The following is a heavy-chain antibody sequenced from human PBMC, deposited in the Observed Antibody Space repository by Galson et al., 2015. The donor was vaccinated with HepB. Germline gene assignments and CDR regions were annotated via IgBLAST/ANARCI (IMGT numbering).Heavy chain of an antibody. D-gene: IGHD1-1*01. Sequence: SLRLSCAASGFTFRYYTMNWVRQAPGHGLEWVSYISSSGRTMYYADSVQGRFTISRDNSKNSLYLRMNSLRAEDTAVYFCARENDYYFDYWGQGTLVTVSS. CDR1: GFTFRYYT. V-gene: IGHV3-48*04. J-gene: IGHJ4*02. CDR3: ARENDYYFDY. CDR2: ISSSGRTM.